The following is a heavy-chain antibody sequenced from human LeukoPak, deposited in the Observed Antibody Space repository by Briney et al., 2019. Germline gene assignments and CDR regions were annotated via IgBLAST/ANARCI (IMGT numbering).Heavy chain of an antibody. D-gene: IGHD3-16*01. V-gene: IGHV3-30*04. CDR3: ARDNDSRDPPHFDY. CDR1: GFTFSSYA. J-gene: IGHJ4*02. CDR2: ISYDGSNK. Sequence: PGRSLRLSCAASGFTFSSYAMHWVRQAPGKGLEWVAVISYDGSNKYYADSVKGRFTISRDNSKNTLYLQMNSLRSEDTAVYYCARDNDSRDPPHFDYWGQGTLVTVSS.